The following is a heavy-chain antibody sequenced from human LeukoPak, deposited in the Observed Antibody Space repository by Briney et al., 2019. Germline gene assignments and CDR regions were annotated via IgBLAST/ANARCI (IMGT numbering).Heavy chain of an antibody. CDR3: ARGLTLFDY. V-gene: IGHV4-34*01. D-gene: IGHD3-16*01. CDR2: INHSGST. Sequence: SETLSLTCAVYGGSFSGYYWSWIRQPPGKGLEWIGEINHSGSTNYNPSLKSRVTISVDTSKNQFSLELSSVTAADTAVYYCARGLTLFDYWGQGTLVTVSS. J-gene: IGHJ4*02. CDR1: GGSFSGYY.